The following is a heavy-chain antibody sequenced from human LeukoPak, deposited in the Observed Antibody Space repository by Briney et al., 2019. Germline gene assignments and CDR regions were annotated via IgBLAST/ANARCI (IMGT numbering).Heavy chain of an antibody. CDR2: INYKGGTT. Sequence: PGGSLRLSCAASGFTLSSFSMHWVRQSPGRGLEYVSAINYKGGTTYHADSVKGRFTISRDNSKNTLYLQMASLRGEDMAVYYCARVGPETAFDYWGQGTLVTVSS. CDR3: ARVGPETAFDY. CDR1: GFTLSSFS. V-gene: IGHV3-64*02. J-gene: IGHJ4*02. D-gene: IGHD1-14*01.